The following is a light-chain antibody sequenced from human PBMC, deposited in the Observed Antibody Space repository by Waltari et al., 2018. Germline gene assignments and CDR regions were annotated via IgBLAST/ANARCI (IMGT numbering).Light chain of an antibody. CDR2: AAS. CDR3: QHYATAPPYT. CDR1: QSVSSSF. J-gene: IGKJ2*01. Sequence: EIVLTQSPGTLSLSPGQTATLSCWASQSVSSSFFAWYQQRPGQAPRRLIYAASKRATGIPDRFSGSGSGTDFTLTISRLEPEDFALYYCQHYATAPPYTFGQGTKLEIK. V-gene: IGKV3-20*01.